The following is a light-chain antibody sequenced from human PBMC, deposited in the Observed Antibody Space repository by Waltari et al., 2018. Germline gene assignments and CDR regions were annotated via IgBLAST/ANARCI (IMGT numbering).Light chain of an antibody. V-gene: IGLV3-1*01. CDR1: KLGSKY. J-gene: IGLJ2*01. CDR3: QTWDSNTDVF. CDR2: QVR. Sequence: SYELTQPPSVSVSPGQTARIPCSGTKLGSKYTSWYQRKPGQSPVLVIYQVRKRPSGIPERFAGASSADMAALTISDTQPADEADYFCQTWDSNTDVFFGGGTTLTVI.